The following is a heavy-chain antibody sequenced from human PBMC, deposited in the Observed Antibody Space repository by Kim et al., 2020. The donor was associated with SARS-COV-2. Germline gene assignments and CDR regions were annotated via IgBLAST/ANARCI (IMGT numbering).Heavy chain of an antibody. V-gene: IGHV1-58*01. Sequence: SVKVSCKASGFTFTSSAVQWVRQARGQRLEWIGWIVVGSGNTNYAQKFQERVTITRDMSTSTAYMELSSLRSEDTAVYYSAAPICHYYDSSGYYCHDAFDIWGQGTMVTVSS. CDR3: AAPICHYYDSSGYYCHDAFDI. J-gene: IGHJ3*02. CDR2: IVVGSGNT. CDR1: GFTFTSSA. D-gene: IGHD3-22*01.